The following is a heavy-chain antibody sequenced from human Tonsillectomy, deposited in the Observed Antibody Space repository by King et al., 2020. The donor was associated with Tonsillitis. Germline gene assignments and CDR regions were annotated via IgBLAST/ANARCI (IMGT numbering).Heavy chain of an antibody. CDR2: INHSGST. CDR1: GGSFSGYY. J-gene: IGHJ6*03. V-gene: IGHV4-34*01. Sequence: VQLQQWGAGLLKPSETLSLTCAVYGGSFSGYYWSWIRQPPGKGLEWIGEINHSGSTNYNTSLKSRVTISVDTSKNQFSLKLSSVTAADTAVYYCARGSGNYYYYYYMDVWGKGTTVTVSS. D-gene: IGHD1-26*01. CDR3: ARGSGNYYYYYYMDV.